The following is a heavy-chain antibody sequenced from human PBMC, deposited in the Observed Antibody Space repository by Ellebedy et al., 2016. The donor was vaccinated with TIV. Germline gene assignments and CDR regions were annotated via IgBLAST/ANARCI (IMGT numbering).Heavy chain of an antibody. Sequence: PGGSLRLSCAGSGFTLNSYAMSWVRQAPRKGLEWVATISGTGYNTDYGDSVKGRFTISRDNSKNALYLQMDTLRVDDTAVYYCVRDGYNRIPFVYWGQGTLVTVSS. J-gene: IGHJ4*02. CDR1: GFTLNSYA. CDR2: ISGTGYNT. D-gene: IGHD5-24*01. CDR3: VRDGYNRIPFVY. V-gene: IGHV3-23*01.